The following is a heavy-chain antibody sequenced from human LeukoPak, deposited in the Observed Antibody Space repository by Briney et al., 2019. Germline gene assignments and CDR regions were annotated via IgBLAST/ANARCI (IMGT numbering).Heavy chain of an antibody. CDR2: FSGSVGST. D-gene: IGHD5-18*01. V-gene: IGHV3-23*01. CDR1: GFTFSSYA. Sequence: GGSLRLSCAASGFTFSSYAMSWVRQAPGKGLEWVSAFSGSVGSTYYADSVKGRFTISRDNTKNTLYLQMNSLRAEDTAVYYCAKVVKDTAMVIDYWGQGTLVTVSS. J-gene: IGHJ4*02. CDR3: AKVVKDTAMVIDY.